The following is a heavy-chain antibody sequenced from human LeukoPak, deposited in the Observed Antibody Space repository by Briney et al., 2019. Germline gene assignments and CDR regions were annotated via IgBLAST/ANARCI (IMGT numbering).Heavy chain of an antibody. J-gene: IGHJ4*02. D-gene: IGHD3-3*01. V-gene: IGHV4-34*01. Sequence: SETLSLTCAVYGGSFSGYYWSWIRQPPGKGLEWTGEIDHSGSTNYNPSLKSRVTISADTSKNQFSLKLSSVTAADTAVYYCARRDFWSGYYNYWGQGTLGTVS. CDR3: ARRDFWSGYYNY. CDR2: IDHSGST. CDR1: GGSFSGYY.